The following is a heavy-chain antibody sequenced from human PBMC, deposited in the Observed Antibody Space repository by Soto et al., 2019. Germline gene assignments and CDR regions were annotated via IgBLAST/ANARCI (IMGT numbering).Heavy chain of an antibody. CDR2: ISSSSSYI. CDR3: ARVRRQGYDSSGYPSGDI. J-gene: IGHJ3*02. V-gene: IGHV3-21*01. CDR1: GFTFSSYI. D-gene: IGHD3-22*01. Sequence: GGSTRLSSASSGFTFSSYIMNWALKTPGKGLEWVSSISSSSSYIYYADSVKGRFTISRDNAKNSLYLQMNSLRAEDTAVYYCARVRRQGYDSSGYPSGDIWGQGTMVTVSS.